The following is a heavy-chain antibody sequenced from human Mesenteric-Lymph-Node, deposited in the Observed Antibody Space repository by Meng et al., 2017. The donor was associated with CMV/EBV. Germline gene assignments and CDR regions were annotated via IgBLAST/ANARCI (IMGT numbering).Heavy chain of an antibody. CDR2: ISGDVHT. V-gene: IGHV3-23*01. Sequence: GGSLRLSCAASGFTFSMYVMNWVRQAPGKGLEWVSAISGDVHTYYADSVKGRFTISRDNSKNTLYLQMNSMRGEDTAIYYCEKEIGRGLTSYYYYYTMDVWGQGTTVTVSS. D-gene: IGHD3/OR15-3a*01. CDR3: EKEIGRGLTSYYYYYTMDV. CDR1: GFTFSMYV. J-gene: IGHJ6*02.